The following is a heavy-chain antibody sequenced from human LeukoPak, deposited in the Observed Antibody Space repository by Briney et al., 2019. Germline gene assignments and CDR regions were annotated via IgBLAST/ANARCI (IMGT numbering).Heavy chain of an antibody. V-gene: IGHV1-69*04. J-gene: IGHJ5*02. CDR3: ARDAASSTSRGWFDL. D-gene: IGHD2-2*01. CDR2: IIPILGIA. CDR1: GGTFSSDT. Sequence: SVKVSCKASGGTFSSDTISWVRQAPGQGLEWMGRIIPILGIANYAQKFQGRVTITADKSTSTAYMELSSLRSEDTAVYYCARDAASSTSRGWFDLWGQGTLVTVSS.